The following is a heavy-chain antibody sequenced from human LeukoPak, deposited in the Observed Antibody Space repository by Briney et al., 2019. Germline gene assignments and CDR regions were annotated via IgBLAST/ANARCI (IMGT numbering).Heavy chain of an antibody. V-gene: IGHV4-59*08. CDR2: IYYSGST. J-gene: IGHJ4*02. CDR1: GGSISSYY. Sequence: SETLSLTCTVSGGSISSYYLNWIRRPPGKGLEWIGYIYYSGSTSYNPSLKSRVTISLDTSKNQFSLKLSSVTAADTAVYYCARSGSYAAAGDYWGQGTLVTVSS. D-gene: IGHD2-15*01. CDR3: ARSGSYAAAGDY.